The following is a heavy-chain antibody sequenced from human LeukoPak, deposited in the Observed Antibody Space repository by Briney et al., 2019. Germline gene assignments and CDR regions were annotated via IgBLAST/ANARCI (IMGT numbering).Heavy chain of an antibody. D-gene: IGHD4-17*01. CDR2: VSHSGPT. V-gene: IGHV4-31*03. J-gene: IGHJ5*02. CDR3: ARDSRLRGTNWFDP. Sequence: SQTLSLTCTVSGGSISSGDYYWSWIRQHPGKGLEWIGYVSHSGPTDINPSLKSRATISVDTSTNQFSLRLTSVTAADTAIYYCARDSRLRGTNWFDPWGQGTLVTVSS. CDR1: GGSISSGDYY.